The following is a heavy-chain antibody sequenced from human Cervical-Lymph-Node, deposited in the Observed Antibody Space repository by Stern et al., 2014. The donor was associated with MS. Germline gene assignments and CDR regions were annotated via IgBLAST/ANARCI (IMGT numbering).Heavy chain of an antibody. V-gene: IGHV1-69*01. Sequence: VQLVQSGAEVKKPGSSVKVSCKASGGTFSSHATSWVRQAPGQGLEWMGGIIPGFGTANYAQKFQGRGTITAAESTTTVNMELSSLRFADTAMYYCAGGGGGRISMTTAVLYGLHVWGQGTTVTVSS. J-gene: IGHJ6*02. CDR2: IIPGFGTA. CDR1: GGTFSSHA. D-gene: IGHD3-10*01. CDR3: AGGGGGRISMTTAVLYGLHV.